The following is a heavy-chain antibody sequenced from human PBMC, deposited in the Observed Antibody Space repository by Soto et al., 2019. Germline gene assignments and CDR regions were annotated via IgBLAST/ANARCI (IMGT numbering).Heavy chain of an antibody. CDR2: IYWDDDK. CDR1: AFSLSTGGVG. Sequence: QITLKESGPTLVKPTQTLTLTCTFSAFSLSTGGVGVGWIRQPPGKALEWLALIYWDDDKRYSPSLRSRLTITQDPSKNQVVLTMTNMDPVDTATSYCIQSRCGGDCLQSYASYYYYGMDVWGQGTTVTVSS. J-gene: IGHJ6*02. CDR3: IQSRCGGDCLQSYASYYYYGMDV. D-gene: IGHD2-21*02. V-gene: IGHV2-5*02.